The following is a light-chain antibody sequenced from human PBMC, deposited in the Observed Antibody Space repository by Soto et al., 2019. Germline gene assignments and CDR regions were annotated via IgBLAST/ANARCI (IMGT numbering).Light chain of an antibody. CDR2: DAS. CDR1: QTVSSN. Sequence: IVLTQSPATLSLSPGERATLSCRASQTVSSNLAWYQQKPGQAPRLLIYDASNRATGLPARFSGTGSGTDFTLTISSLEPEDFALYYCQQRSNWPSYTFGQGTRLEMK. J-gene: IGKJ2*01. CDR3: QQRSNWPSYT. V-gene: IGKV3-11*01.